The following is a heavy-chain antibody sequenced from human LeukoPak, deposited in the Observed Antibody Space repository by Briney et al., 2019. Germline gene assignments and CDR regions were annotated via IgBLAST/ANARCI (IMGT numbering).Heavy chain of an antibody. CDR3: ARSSPYYYDSSGYFDAFDI. CDR1: GGTFSSYA. J-gene: IGHJ3*02. D-gene: IGHD3-22*01. Sequence: SVKVSCKASGGTFSSYAISWVRQAPGQGLEWMGRIIPILGIANYAQKFQGRVTITADKSTSTAYMELSSLRSEDTAVYYCARSSPYYYDSSGYFDAFDIWGQGTMVTVSS. V-gene: IGHV1-69*04. CDR2: IIPILGIA.